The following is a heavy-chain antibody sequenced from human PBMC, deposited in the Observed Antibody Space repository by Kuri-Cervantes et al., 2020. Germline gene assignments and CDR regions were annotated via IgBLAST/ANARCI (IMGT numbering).Heavy chain of an antibody. CDR1: GGSISSGDYY. V-gene: IGHV4-30-4*01. Sequence: SCTVSGGSISSGDYYWSWIRQPPGKGLEWIGYIYYSGSTYYNPSLKSRVTISVDTSKNQFSLKLSSVTAADTAVYYCAREDFDWLSTYSSSWQKIGGYVTPVYFDYWGQGTLVTVSS. J-gene: IGHJ4*02. CDR3: AREDFDWLSTYSSSWQKIGGYVTPVYFDY. CDR2: IYYSGST. D-gene: IGHD3-9*01.